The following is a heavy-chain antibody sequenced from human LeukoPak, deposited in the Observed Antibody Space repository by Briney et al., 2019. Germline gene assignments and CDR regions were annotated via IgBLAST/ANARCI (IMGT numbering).Heavy chain of an antibody. V-gene: IGHV1-46*01. D-gene: IGHD1-26*01. CDR2: INPSGGST. Sequence: ASVKVSCEASGYTFTSYYMHWVRQAPGQGLEWMGRINPSGGSTSYAQKFQGRVTMTRDRSTSTVYMELSSLRSEDTAVYYCARALSGSYHFDYWGQGTLVTVSS. CDR1: GYTFTSYY. J-gene: IGHJ4*02. CDR3: ARALSGSYHFDY.